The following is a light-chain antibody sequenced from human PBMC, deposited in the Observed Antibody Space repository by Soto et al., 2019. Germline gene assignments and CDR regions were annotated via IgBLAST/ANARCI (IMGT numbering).Light chain of an antibody. CDR2: GTS. CDR1: QSVSTSY. CDR3: QQYGSSPRT. V-gene: IGKV3-20*01. Sequence: ESVLTQSPGTLSLSPGERATLSCRASQSVSTSYLAWYQQKPGQAPRLLIYGTSSRATGIPDRFSGSGFRTDFTLTISGLEPDDCEVYYCQQYGSSPRTFGQGTKVEIK. J-gene: IGKJ1*01.